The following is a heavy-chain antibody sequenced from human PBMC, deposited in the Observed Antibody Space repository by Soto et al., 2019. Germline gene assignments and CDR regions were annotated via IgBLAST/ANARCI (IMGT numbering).Heavy chain of an antibody. CDR1: GGSISSYY. J-gene: IGHJ4*02. CDR2: IYYSGST. V-gene: IGHV4-59*01. Sequence: SETLSLTCTVSGGSISSYYWSWIRQPPGKGLEWIGYIYYSGSTNYNPSLKSRVTISVDTSKNQFSLKLSSVTAADTAVYYFARFPTYYDSSGYYALGYFDYWGQGTLATVSS. CDR3: ARFPTYYDSSGYYALGYFDY. D-gene: IGHD3-22*01.